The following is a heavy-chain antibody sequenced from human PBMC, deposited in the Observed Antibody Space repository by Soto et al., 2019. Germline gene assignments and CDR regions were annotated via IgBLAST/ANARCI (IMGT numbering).Heavy chain of an antibody. D-gene: IGHD3-10*01. Sequence: QVQLVQSGAEVKKPGSSVKVSCKASGGTFSSYTISWVRQAPGQGLEWMGRIIPILGIANYAQKFQGRVTITADESARTAEMELRSLRSEDTAVYYCAGEAKGRCYFDYRGQGTLVTVSS. CDR1: GGTFSSYT. CDR3: AGEAKGRCYFDY. J-gene: IGHJ4*02. V-gene: IGHV1-69*08. CDR2: IIPILGIA.